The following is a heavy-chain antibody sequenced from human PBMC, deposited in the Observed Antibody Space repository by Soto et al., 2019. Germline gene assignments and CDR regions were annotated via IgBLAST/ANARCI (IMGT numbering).Heavy chain of an antibody. CDR3: ARDRCSSSSCFFDY. J-gene: IGHJ4*02. Sequence: GGSLRLSCAASEFTFSMYWMAWVRQTPGKGLEWVSNIKQDGSDKYYVDSVKGRFTITRDNAKNSLYLQMNSLGAEDTAVYYCARDRCSSSSCFFDYWGRGTLVTVSS. V-gene: IGHV3-7*03. CDR1: EFTFSMYW. D-gene: IGHD2-15*01. CDR2: IKQDGSDK.